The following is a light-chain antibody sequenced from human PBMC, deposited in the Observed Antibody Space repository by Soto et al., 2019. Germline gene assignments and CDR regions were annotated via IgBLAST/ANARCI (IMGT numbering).Light chain of an antibody. Sequence: DIVMTQSPATLSVAPGERVTFSCRASQGVSRKLAWYQHKPGQAPRLLISGASTGATGIPARFSGSGSGTEFTPTISSLQSEDCAIYYCQQYHTWPTTFGGGTKVDTK. CDR2: GAS. V-gene: IGKV3-15*01. J-gene: IGKJ4*01. CDR1: QGVSRK. CDR3: QQYHTWPTT.